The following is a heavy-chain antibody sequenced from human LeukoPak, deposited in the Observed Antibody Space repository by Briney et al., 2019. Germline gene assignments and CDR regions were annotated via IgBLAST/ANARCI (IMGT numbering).Heavy chain of an antibody. J-gene: IGHJ4*02. CDR2: INPNSGGT. Sequence: ASVKVSCKASGYTFTGYYMHWVRQAPGQGLEWMGWINPNSGGTNYAQKFQGRVTMTRDTSISTAYMELSRLRSDDTAVYYCARFGGELLSQYPFDYWGQGTLVTVSS. V-gene: IGHV1-2*02. D-gene: IGHD3-10*01. CDR1: GYTFTGYY. CDR3: ARFGGELLSQYPFDY.